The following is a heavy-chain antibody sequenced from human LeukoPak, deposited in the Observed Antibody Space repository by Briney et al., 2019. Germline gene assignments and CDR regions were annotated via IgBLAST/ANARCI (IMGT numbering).Heavy chain of an antibody. CDR3: ARGTGIAAAGTHFDY. J-gene: IGHJ4*02. CDR2: IRYDGSNK. V-gene: IGHV3-30*02. CDR1: GFIFSSYG. D-gene: IGHD6-13*01. Sequence: PGGSLRLSCAASGFIFSSYGMHWVRQAPGKGLEWVAFIRYDGSNKYYADSVKGRFTISRDNSKNTLYLQMNSLRAEDTAVYYCARGTGIAAAGTHFDYWGQGTLVTVSS.